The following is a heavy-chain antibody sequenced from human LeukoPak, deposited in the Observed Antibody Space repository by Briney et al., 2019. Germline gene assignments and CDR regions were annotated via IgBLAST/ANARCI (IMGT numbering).Heavy chain of an antibody. CDR2: IYYSGST. CDR3: ARAVSGRFDY. J-gene: IGHJ4*02. Sequence: SSETLSLTCTVSGGSISSYYWSWIRQPPGKGLEWIGYIYYSGSTNYNPSLKSRVTISVDASKNQFSLKLSSVTAADTAIYYCARAVSGRFDYWGQGTLVTVSS. CDR1: GGSISSYY. V-gene: IGHV4-59*08. D-gene: IGHD6-19*01.